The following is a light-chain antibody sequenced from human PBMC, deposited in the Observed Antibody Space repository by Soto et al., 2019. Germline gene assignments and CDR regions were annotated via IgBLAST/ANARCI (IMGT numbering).Light chain of an antibody. CDR3: QQYNNWPRT. CDR2: GAS. J-gene: IGKJ1*01. CDR1: QSVSSN. Sequence: EIVMTQSPATLSVSPGERATLSCRASQSVSSNLAWYQKKPGQAPRLLIYGASTRATGIPARVSGSGSGTEFTLTISSLQSEDGAVDYGQQYNNWPRTFGQGTKVDIK. V-gene: IGKV3-15*01.